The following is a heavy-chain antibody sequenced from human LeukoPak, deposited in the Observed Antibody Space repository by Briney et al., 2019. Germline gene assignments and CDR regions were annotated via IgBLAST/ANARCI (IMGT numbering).Heavy chain of an antibody. CDR2: IYYSGST. V-gene: IGHV4-59*08. Sequence: SETLSLTCTVSGGSISSYYWSWIRQPPGKGLEWIGYIYYSGSTNYNPSLKSRVTISVDTSKNQFSLKLSSVTAADTAVYYCARRGLLCDAFDIWGQGTMVTVSS. CDR1: GGSISSYY. CDR3: ARRGLLCDAFDI. J-gene: IGHJ3*02. D-gene: IGHD2-2*01.